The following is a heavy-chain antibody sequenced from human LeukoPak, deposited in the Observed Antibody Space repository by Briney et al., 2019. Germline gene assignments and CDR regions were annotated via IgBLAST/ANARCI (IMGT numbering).Heavy chain of an antibody. CDR2: ISDSGDTT. D-gene: IGHD6-19*01. J-gene: IGHJ4*02. V-gene: IGHV3-23*01. CDR3: AKIGAVGIAVVLVDH. Sequence: GGSLRLSCAASGYTFSRYAMSWVRQAPGKGLEWVSAISDSGDTTHYADSVQGRFTISRDNSKNTLYLQMNILRADDTALYYCAKIGAVGIAVVLVDHWGQGTLVTVSS. CDR1: GYTFSRYA.